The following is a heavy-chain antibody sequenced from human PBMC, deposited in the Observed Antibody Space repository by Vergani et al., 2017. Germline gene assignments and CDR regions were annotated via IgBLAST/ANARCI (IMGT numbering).Heavy chain of an antibody. Sequence: EVQLVESGGGLVQPGGSLRLSCAASGFTFSSYDMHWVRQATGKGLEWVSAIGSAGDTYYPGSVKGRFTISTENAKNSLYLQMNILRAGDTAVYYCARWGWNKASFDYWGQGTLVTVSS. CDR3: ARWGWNKASFDY. CDR1: GFTFSSYD. J-gene: IGHJ4*02. CDR2: IGSAGDT. D-gene: IGHD1/OR15-1a*01. V-gene: IGHV3-13*01.